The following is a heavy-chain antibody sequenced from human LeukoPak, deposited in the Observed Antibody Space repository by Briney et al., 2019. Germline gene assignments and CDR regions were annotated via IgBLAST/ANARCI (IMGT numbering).Heavy chain of an antibody. J-gene: IGHJ4*02. CDR3: ARAGVDYYDSSDYYYPWY. D-gene: IGHD3-22*01. CDR1: GFTFSSFE. Sequence: PGGSLRLSCAASGFTFSSFEMNWVRQAPGKGLEWVSYISRSGNTIYYADSVKGRFTISRDNAKNSLYLQMNNLRAEETAVYYCARAGVDYYDSSDYYYPWYWGQGTLVTVSS. V-gene: IGHV3-48*03. CDR2: ISRSGNTI.